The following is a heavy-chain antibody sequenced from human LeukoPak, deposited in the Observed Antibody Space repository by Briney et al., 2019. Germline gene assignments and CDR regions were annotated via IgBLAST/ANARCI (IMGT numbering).Heavy chain of an antibody. J-gene: IGHJ3*02. CDR3: ARDNVVAYAFDI. CDR1: GGSISSHY. Sequence: SETLSLTCTVSGGSISSHYWSWIRQPPGKGLEWIGYIYYSGSTNYNPSLKSRVTISVDTSKNQFSLKLSSVTAADTAVYYCARDNVVAYAFDIWGQGTMVTVSS. V-gene: IGHV4-59*11. D-gene: IGHD2-2*01. CDR2: IYYSGST.